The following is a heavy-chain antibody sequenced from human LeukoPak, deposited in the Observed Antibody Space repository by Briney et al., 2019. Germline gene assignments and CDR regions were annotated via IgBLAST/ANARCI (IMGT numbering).Heavy chain of an antibody. Sequence: SETLSLTCTVSGGYISSYYWGWIRQPPGKGLEWIGSIYYSGSTYYNPSLKSRVTISVDTSKSQFSLKLSSVTAADTAVYYCARHRYGSSGYYPNWFDPWGQGTLVTVSS. J-gene: IGHJ5*02. CDR3: ARHRYGSSGYYPNWFDP. CDR1: GGYISSYY. D-gene: IGHD3-22*01. V-gene: IGHV4-39*01. CDR2: IYYSGST.